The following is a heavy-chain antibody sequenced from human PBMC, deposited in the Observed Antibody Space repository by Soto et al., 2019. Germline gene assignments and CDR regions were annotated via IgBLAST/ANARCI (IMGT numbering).Heavy chain of an antibody. Sequence: TLSLTCALSGPSISSGGYSWGWIRQQPRKSLECIGYIYHRGSTNYNPSVRSRVTIALVASKNQLSLKLRSVSAVDTAVYYCSGYGSGSYYRYWGHGTLVTVSS. CDR3: SGYGSGSYYRY. CDR2: IYHRGST. V-gene: IGHV4-30-2*01. D-gene: IGHD3-10*01. CDR1: GPSISSGGYS. J-gene: IGHJ4*01.